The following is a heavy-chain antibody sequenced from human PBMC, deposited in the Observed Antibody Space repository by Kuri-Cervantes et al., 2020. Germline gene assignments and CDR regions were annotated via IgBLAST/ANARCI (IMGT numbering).Heavy chain of an antibody. J-gene: IGHJ6*02. CDR3: ASRPYCSSTSCYPYYYYGMDV. CDR2: ISYDGSNK. V-gene: IGHV3-30*14. CDR1: GFTFSNAW. D-gene: IGHD2-2*01. Sequence: GGSLRLSCAASGFTFSNAWMSWVRQAPGKGLEWAAVISYDGSNKYYADSVKGRFTISRDNSKNTLYLQMNSLRAEDTAVYYCASRPYCSSTSCYPYYYYGMDVWGQGTTVTVSS.